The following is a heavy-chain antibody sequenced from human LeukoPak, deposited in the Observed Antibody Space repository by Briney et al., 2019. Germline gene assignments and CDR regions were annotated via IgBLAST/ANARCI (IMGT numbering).Heavy chain of an antibody. Sequence: SETLSLTCTVSGGSISSYYWSWIRQPPGKGLEWIGYIYYSGSTIYNPSLKSRVTISVDTSKNQFSLKLSSVTAADTAVYYCARDWAAAGTTAGEPYCYYYGMDVWGQGTTVTVSS. CDR2: IYYSGST. V-gene: IGHV4-59*01. CDR1: GGSISSYY. CDR3: ARDWAAAGTTAGEPYCYYYGMDV. J-gene: IGHJ6*02. D-gene: IGHD6-13*01.